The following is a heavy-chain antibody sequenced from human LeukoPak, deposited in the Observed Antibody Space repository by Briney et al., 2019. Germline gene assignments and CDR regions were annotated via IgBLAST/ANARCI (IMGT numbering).Heavy chain of an antibody. D-gene: IGHD6-19*01. CDR1: GYTFTGYY. CDR2: INPNSGGT. Sequence: ASVKVSCKPSGYTFTGYYMHWVRQAPGQGLEWMGRINPNSGGTNYAQKFQGRVTMTRDTSISTAYMELSRLRSDDTAVYYCARVLRSSGWYDAFDIWGQGTMVTVSS. V-gene: IGHV1-2*06. J-gene: IGHJ3*02. CDR3: ARVLRSSGWYDAFDI.